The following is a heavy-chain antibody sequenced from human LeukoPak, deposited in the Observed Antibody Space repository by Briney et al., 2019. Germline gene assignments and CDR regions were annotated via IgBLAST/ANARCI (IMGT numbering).Heavy chain of an antibody. CDR3: AKGEGWQQPYYYYMDV. CDR1: GFRFSETW. V-gene: IGHV3-74*01. J-gene: IGHJ6*03. Sequence: GGSLRLSCAASGFRFSETWMHWVRQAPGKGLVWVSRIRSDGSDARYAESVKGRFTIYRDNAKNTLYLQMNSLRDEDTAVYYCAKGEGWQQPYYYYMDVWGKGTTVTISS. CDR2: IRSDGSDA. D-gene: IGHD6-13*01.